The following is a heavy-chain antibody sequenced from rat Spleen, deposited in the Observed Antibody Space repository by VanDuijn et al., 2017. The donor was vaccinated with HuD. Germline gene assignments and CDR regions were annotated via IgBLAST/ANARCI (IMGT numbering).Heavy chain of an antibody. V-gene: IGHV5-25*01. CDR2: ISPTGGST. CDR1: GFTFSDHH. D-gene: IGHD1-4*01. Sequence: EVQLVESHGGLVQPGRSLKLSCAASGFTFSDHHMAWVRQAPTKGLEWVASISPTGGSTHYRDSVKRRFTISRDNAESTLYLQMDSLRSEDTATYYCARVGTRISRFSSWGRGTLVTVSS. CDR3: ARVGTRISRFSS. J-gene: IGHJ3*01.